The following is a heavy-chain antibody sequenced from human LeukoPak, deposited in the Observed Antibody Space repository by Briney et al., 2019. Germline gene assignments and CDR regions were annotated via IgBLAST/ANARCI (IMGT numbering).Heavy chain of an antibody. D-gene: IGHD3-22*01. CDR1: GYTFTGYY. Sequence: ASVKVSCKASGYTFTGYYMHWVRQAPGQGLEWMGWINPNSGGPNYAQKFQGRVTMTRDTSISTAYMELSSLRSEDTAVYYCARQAPGLYYYDSSGSPYYYYMDVWGKGTTVTISS. J-gene: IGHJ6*03. V-gene: IGHV1-2*02. CDR2: INPNSGGP. CDR3: ARQAPGLYYYDSSGSPYYYYMDV.